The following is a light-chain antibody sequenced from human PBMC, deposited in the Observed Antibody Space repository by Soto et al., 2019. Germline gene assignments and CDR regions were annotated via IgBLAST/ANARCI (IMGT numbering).Light chain of an antibody. CDR1: QSVNSNY. Sequence: EIVLTQSPGTLSLSPGDRATLSCRASQSVNSNYLAWYQRKPGQAPRLLIYGASNRATDIPYRFSASVSGTDFTLTITRMEAEAFAVYYCQQYDSTPPTFGQGTKVEVK. V-gene: IGKV3-20*01. CDR3: QQYDSTPPT. CDR2: GAS. J-gene: IGKJ1*01.